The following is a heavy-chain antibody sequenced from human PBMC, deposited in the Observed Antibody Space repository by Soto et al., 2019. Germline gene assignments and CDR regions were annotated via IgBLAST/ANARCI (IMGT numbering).Heavy chain of an antibody. Sequence: GGSLRLSCAASGFTFSSYGMHWVRQAPGKGLEWVAVISYDGSNKYYADPVKGRFTISRDNSKNTLYLQMNSLRAEDTAVYYCATAYTVTPALEYYYYGMDVWGQGTTVTVSS. CDR2: ISYDGSNK. CDR3: ATAYTVTPALEYYYYGMDV. D-gene: IGHD4-4*01. V-gene: IGHV3-30*03. J-gene: IGHJ6*02. CDR1: GFTFSSYG.